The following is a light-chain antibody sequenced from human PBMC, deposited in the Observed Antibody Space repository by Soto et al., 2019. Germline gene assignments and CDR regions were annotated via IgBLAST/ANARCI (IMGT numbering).Light chain of an antibody. CDR2: KAS. V-gene: IGKV1-5*03. Sequence: DIQMTQSPSTLSRSVGDRVTITCRASQTISSWLTWYQQKPGKAPKLLIYKASTLKSGVPSRFSGSGSGTEFTLTISSLQPDDFANYYCQHYNSYSEAFGQGTKVELK. CDR3: QHYNSYSEA. CDR1: QTISSW. J-gene: IGKJ1*01.